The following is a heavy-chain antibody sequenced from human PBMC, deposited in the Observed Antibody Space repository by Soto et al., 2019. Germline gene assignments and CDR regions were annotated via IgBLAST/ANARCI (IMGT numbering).Heavy chain of an antibody. CDR3: AITEPVMITFGGGY. CDR1: GFTFSSYA. D-gene: IGHD3-16*01. V-gene: IGHV3-23*01. Sequence: LRLSCAPSGFTFSSYAMSWVRQAPGKGLEWVSAISGSGGSTYYADSVKGRFTISRDNSKNTLYLQMNSLRAEDTAVYYCAITEPVMITFGGGYWGQGTLVTVSS. CDR2: ISGSGGST. J-gene: IGHJ4*02.